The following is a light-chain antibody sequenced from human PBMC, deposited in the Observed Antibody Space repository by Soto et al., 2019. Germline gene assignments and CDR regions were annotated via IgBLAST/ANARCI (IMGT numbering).Light chain of an antibody. Sequence: EIVLTQSPGPLSLSPGEIATLSCRASQSVSSSYLAWYQQKPGQAPRLLIYGASSRATGSPARFSSSGSGTDFTLTISRPEPDDLVVYYGQQYCSSQSFAFGPGTIVDVK. V-gene: IGKV3-20*01. CDR2: GAS. CDR3: QQYCSSQSFA. J-gene: IGKJ3*01. CDR1: QSVSSSY.